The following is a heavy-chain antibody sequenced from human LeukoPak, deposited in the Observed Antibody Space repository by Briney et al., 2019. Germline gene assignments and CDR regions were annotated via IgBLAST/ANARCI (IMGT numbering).Heavy chain of an antibody. CDR2: IRYDGTDK. Sequence: PGGSLRLSCAASGFTFSSFGMHWVRQAPGKGLEGVAFIRYDGTDKYYADSVKGRFTISRDNSKNTLYLQMNSLRPEDTAVYYCAPRVVVITAPFHYWGQGTLVTVSS. V-gene: IGHV3-30*02. CDR1: GFTFSSFG. CDR3: APRVVVITAPFHY. D-gene: IGHD2-21*01. J-gene: IGHJ4*02.